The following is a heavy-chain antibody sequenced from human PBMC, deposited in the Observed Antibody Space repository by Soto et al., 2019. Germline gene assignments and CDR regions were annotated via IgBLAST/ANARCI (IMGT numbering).Heavy chain of an antibody. CDR3: AKMERTQLWLLVQN. Sequence: TLSLTCTVSGASITNDDFFWSWVRQHPDKGLEWLAYITYGGSIYYTPSLRSRLSVSIDKSKSQFSLNVRSVTAADTAVYFCAKMERTQLWLLVQNWGQGLPVTVSS. D-gene: IGHD5-18*01. CDR1: GASITNDDFF. CDR2: ITYGGSI. V-gene: IGHV4-31*03. J-gene: IGHJ4*02.